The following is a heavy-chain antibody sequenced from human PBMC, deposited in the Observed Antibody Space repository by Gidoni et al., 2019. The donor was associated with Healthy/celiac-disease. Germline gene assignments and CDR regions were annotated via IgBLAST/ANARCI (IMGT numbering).Heavy chain of an antibody. CDR3: AREVLKRSRLYNWFDP. Sequence: QVQLQESGPGLVKPSQTLSLTCTVSGGSISSGSYYWSWIRQPAGKGLEWIGRIYTSGSTNYNPSLKSRVTISVDTSKNQFSLKLSSVTAADTAVYYCAREVLKRSRLYNWFDPWGQGTLVTVSS. J-gene: IGHJ5*02. CDR2: IYTSGST. V-gene: IGHV4-61*02. CDR1: GGSISSGSYY.